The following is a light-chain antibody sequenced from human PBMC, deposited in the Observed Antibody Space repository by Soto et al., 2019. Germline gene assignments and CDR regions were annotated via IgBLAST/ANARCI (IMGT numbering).Light chain of an antibody. Sequence: QSALTQPASVSGSLGQSITISCTGTSSDVGAYNFVSWYQQHPGKAPKLMIYDVNNRPSGVSNRFSGSKSANTASLTISGLQADDEADYYCSSYTSGNTLYVFGTGTKLTVL. V-gene: IGLV2-14*01. CDR2: DVN. CDR3: SSYTSGNTLYV. CDR1: SSDVGAYNF. J-gene: IGLJ1*01.